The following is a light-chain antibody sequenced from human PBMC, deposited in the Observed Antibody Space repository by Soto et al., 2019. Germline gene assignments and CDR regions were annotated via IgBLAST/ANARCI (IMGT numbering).Light chain of an antibody. CDR1: QSVTSTY. CDR2: GAS. J-gene: IGKJ2*01. CDR3: QHYGDSPPYT. V-gene: IGKV3-20*01. Sequence: EIVLTQSPGTLSLSPGERATLSCRASQSVTSTYLGWYQQKPGQAPSLLIYGASSRATGIPDRFSGSGSGTDFTLTITRLEPEDFAVYYCQHYGDSPPYTFGQGTKLEIK.